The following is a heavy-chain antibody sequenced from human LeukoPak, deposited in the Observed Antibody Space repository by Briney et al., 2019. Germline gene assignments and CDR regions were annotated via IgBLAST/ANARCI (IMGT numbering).Heavy chain of an antibody. CDR3: ARGRGVAVAGKEDY. Sequence: PGGSLRLSCAASGFTFDDYGMSWVRQAPGKGPEWVSGINWNGGRTGYADSVKGRFTISRDNAKNSLYLQMNSLRAEDTALYYCARGRGVAVAGKEDYWGQGTLVTVSS. D-gene: IGHD6-19*01. V-gene: IGHV3-20*04. CDR2: INWNGGRT. J-gene: IGHJ4*02. CDR1: GFTFDDYG.